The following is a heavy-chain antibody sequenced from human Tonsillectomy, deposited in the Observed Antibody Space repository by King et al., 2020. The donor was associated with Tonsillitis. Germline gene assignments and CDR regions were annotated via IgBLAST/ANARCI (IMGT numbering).Heavy chain of an antibody. D-gene: IGHD3-22*01. CDR2: INPNSGGT. V-gene: IGHV1-2*04. J-gene: IGHJ3*02. CDR3: AREGGGSGYPGPDAFDI. CDR1: GYTFTGYY. Sequence: VQLVESGAEVKKPGASVKVSCKASGYTFTGYYMHWVRQAPGQGLEWMGWINPNSGGTNYAQKFQGWVTMTRDTSISTAYMKLSRLRSDDTAVYYCAREGGGSGYPGPDAFDIWGQGTMVTVSS.